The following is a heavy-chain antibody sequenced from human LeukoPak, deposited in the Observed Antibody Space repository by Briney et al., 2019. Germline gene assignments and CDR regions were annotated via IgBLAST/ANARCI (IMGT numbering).Heavy chain of an antibody. J-gene: IGHJ4*02. Sequence: GGSLRLSCAASGFIVSSNYMHWVRQAPGKGLEWVSVIYSGGNTYYADSVKGRFTISRDNSKNAVSLQMNSLRAEDTAVYYCARAGTPTTIFDYWGRGTLVTVSS. CDR1: GFIVSSNY. CDR2: IYSGGNT. D-gene: IGHD3-10*01. CDR3: ARAGTPTTIFDY. V-gene: IGHV3-66*01.